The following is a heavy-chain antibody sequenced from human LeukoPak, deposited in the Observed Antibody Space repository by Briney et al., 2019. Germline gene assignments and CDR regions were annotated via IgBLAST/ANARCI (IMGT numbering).Heavy chain of an antibody. J-gene: IGHJ6*03. CDR3: ARSVVVVAATHLYYYYYYMDV. CDR2: IKQDGSEK. D-gene: IGHD2-15*01. Sequence: PGGSLRLSCAASGFTFSSYLMSWVRQAPGEGLEWVANIKQDGSEKYYVDSVKGRFTISRDNAKNSLYLQMNSLRAEDTAVYYCARSVVVVAATHLYYYYYYMDVWGKGTTVTVSS. CDR1: GFTFSSYL. V-gene: IGHV3-7*01.